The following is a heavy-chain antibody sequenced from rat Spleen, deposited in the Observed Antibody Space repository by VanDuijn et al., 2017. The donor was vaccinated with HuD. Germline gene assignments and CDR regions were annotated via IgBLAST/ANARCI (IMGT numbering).Heavy chain of an antibody. CDR2: VWTGGST. D-gene: IGHD1-1*01. J-gene: IGHJ2*01. CDR3: ARGNYYSVYLDY. CDR1: GFSLTSYN. Sequence: QVQLMESGPGLVQPSETLSLTCTVPGFSLTSYNVHWVRQPPGKGLEWMGVVWTGGSTDYNSPLKSRLSISSDTSKNQVFLKMNSLQSEDTTSYYCARGNYYSVYLDYWGQGVMVTVSS. V-gene: IGHV2-45*01.